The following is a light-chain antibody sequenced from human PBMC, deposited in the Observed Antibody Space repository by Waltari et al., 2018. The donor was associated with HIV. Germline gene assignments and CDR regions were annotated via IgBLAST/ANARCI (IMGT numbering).Light chain of an antibody. Sequence: LTQPPSPSGSPRPSVPITCTLSSSKLGAYKYFSCYQHHPGKAPKLLIFEVSRRPSGVPDRFSGSKSGNTASLTVSGLQAEDEADYYCSSYAGINNPYVFGTGTKVTVL. J-gene: IGLJ1*01. CDR3: SSYAGINNPYV. V-gene: IGLV2-8*01. CDR1: SSKLGAYKY. CDR2: EVS.